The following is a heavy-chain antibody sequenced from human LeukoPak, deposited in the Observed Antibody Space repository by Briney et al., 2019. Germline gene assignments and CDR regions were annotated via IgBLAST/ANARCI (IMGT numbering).Heavy chain of an antibody. J-gene: IGHJ4*02. V-gene: IGHV3-21*01. D-gene: IGHD3-22*01. CDR1: GFTFSSYS. CDR2: ISTIRSYI. Sequence: GGSLRLSCAACGFTFSSYSMNWVRQAPGKGLEWVSSISTIRSYIYYADSVKGRFTISRDNAKNSLYLQMNSLRAEDTAVYYCARDSVDYYDSSGYQSPFLSHWGQGTLVTVSS. CDR3: ARDSVDYYDSSGYQSPFLSH.